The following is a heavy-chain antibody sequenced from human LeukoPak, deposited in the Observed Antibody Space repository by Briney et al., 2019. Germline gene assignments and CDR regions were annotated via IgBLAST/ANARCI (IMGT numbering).Heavy chain of an antibody. Sequence: SETLSLTCTVSGGSISSGSYYWSWIRQPAGKGLEWIGRIYTSGSTNYNPSLKSRVTISVDTSKNQFSLKLSSVTAADTAVYYCARGELLDYWGQGTLVTVSS. CDR1: GGSISSGSYY. CDR2: IYTSGST. J-gene: IGHJ4*02. V-gene: IGHV4-61*02. CDR3: ARGELLDY. D-gene: IGHD1-7*01.